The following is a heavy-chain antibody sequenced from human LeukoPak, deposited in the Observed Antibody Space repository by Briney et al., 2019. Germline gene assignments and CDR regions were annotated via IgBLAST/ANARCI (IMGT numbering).Heavy chain of an antibody. CDR3: AREGITVAGAGLDY. D-gene: IGHD6-19*01. CDR1: GDSISSNDFY. CDR2: IFYTGDT. V-gene: IGHV4-39*07. J-gene: IGHJ4*02. Sequence: PSETLSLTCIVSGDSISSNDFYWAWIRQPPGKGLEWIGNIFYTGDTYYNPSLKSRVTISVDTSKNQFSLRLSFVTAADTAVYYCAREGITVAGAGLDYWGQGTLVTVSS.